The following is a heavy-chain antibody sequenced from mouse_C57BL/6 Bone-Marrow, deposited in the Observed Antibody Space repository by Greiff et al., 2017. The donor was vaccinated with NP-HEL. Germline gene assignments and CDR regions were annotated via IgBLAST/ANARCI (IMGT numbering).Heavy chain of an antibody. Sequence: VKLVESGAELARPGASVKLSCKASGYTFTSYGISWVKQRTGQGLEWIGEIYTRSGNTYYNEKFKGKATLTADKSSSTAYMGLRSLTSEDSAVYFCARWPDYGSSPWWFDVWGTGTTVTVSS. V-gene: IGHV1-81*01. CDR2: IYTRSGNT. J-gene: IGHJ1*03. CDR1: GYTFTSYG. D-gene: IGHD1-1*01. CDR3: ARWPDYGSSPWWFDV.